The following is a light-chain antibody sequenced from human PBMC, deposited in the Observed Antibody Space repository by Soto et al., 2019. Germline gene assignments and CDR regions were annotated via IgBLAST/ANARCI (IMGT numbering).Light chain of an antibody. CDR3: QRTYNAQ. J-gene: IGKJ4*01. V-gene: IGKV1-39*01. Sequence: DIQMTQSPSSLSVSVVDRVTITCRASQSIGGFLNWYQQKLGKAPKRLIYAASSLQSGVPSRFSGSGSATDFTLTISSLQPEDVATYYGQRTYNAQVGGGTKVDIK. CDR1: QSIGGF. CDR2: AAS.